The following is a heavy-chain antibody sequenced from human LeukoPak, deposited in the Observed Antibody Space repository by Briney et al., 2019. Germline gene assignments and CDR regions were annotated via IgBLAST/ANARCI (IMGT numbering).Heavy chain of an antibody. D-gene: IGHD6-13*01. Sequence: GGSLRLSCAASDFTFSSHWMYWVRQAPGKGLVWVARLSGDGGTTRHADSVKGRFTISRDNAKNTLCLQMNSLGVEDTALYYCARGIASSRSVAIDLWGQGTWSPSPQ. CDR2: LSGDGGTT. J-gene: IGHJ4*02. CDR1: DFTFSSHW. CDR3: ARGIASSRSVAIDL. V-gene: IGHV3-74*01.